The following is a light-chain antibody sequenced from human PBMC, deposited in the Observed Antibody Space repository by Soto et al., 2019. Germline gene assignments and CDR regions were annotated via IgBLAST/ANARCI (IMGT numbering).Light chain of an antibody. CDR3: QQYYSTPWT. J-gene: IGKJ1*01. V-gene: IGKV4-1*01. CDR1: QSVLYSSSSKRY. Sequence: DIVMTQSPESLAVSLGERATINCQSSQSVLYSSSSKRYLAWYQQKPGQPPKLLIYWASTRKSGVPDRFSGSGSGTDFTLTIGSLQTEDSAVYYCQQYYSTPWTFGQGTKVEIK. CDR2: WAS.